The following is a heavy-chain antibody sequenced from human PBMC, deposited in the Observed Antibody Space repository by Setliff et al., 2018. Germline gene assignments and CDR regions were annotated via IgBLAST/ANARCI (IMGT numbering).Heavy chain of an antibody. CDR1: GVTVSAYD. CDR2: LDNDGST. D-gene: IGHD1-7*01. V-gene: IGHV3-53*01. CDR3: AKPQVELRWGFES. Sequence: PGGSLRLSCAASGVTVSAYDMSWVRQAPGKGLEWVSLLDNDGSTYYSDSVKGRFTISRGTSKNTLYLQMSSLRAEDTAVYYCAKPQVELRWGFESWGQGTPVTVSS. J-gene: IGHJ4*02.